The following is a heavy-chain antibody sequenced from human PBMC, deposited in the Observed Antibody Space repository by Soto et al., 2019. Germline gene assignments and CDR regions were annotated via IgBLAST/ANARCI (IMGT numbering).Heavy chain of an antibody. D-gene: IGHD2-2*01. V-gene: IGHV5-51*01. Sequence: PGASLKISCKGSGYSFTSYWISWVRQMPGKGLEWMGIIYPGDSDTRYSPSFQGQVTISADKSISTAYLQWSSLKASDTAMYYCASLPADADSFDPWGQGTRGTVSS. J-gene: IGHJ5*02. CDR2: IYPGDSDT. CDR3: ASLPADADSFDP. CDR1: GYSFTSYW.